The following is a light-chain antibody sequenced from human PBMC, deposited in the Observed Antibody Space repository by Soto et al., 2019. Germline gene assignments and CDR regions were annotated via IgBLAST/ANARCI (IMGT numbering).Light chain of an antibody. CDR2: AVS. CDR3: KQSSAFPLT. J-gene: IGKJ4*01. V-gene: IGKV1-12*01. CDR1: QGRNNG. Sequence: DIQMSQSPSSVSASVGDRVTVTVRASQGRNNGLDWYRQKQGKAPEPLIYAVSYLQSGVPSRFSGSGSGTDFTLTISSLQPEDFATYFCKQSSAFPLTFGAGPKVDIK.